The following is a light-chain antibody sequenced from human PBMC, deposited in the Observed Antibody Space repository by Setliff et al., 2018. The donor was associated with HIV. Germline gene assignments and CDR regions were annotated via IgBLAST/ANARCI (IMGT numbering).Light chain of an antibody. J-gene: IGLJ2*01. Sequence: QSALTQPASVSGSPGQSITISCAGTSTDVGGYDFVAWYQQPPGKAPKLIIYDVTNRPSGVSNRFSGSKSGKTASLAISGLQPDDEAHYYCSSYTSSGTIFGGGTKATVL. V-gene: IGLV2-14*03. CDR3: SSYTSSGTI. CDR1: STDVGGYDF. CDR2: DVT.